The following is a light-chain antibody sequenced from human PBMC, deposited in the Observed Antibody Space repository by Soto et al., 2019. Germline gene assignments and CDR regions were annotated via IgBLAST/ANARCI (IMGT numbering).Light chain of an antibody. V-gene: IGKV3-20*01. J-gene: IGKJ1*01. CDR2: GAS. CDR3: QQYNNWLWT. Sequence: DIVLTQSPGTLSLSPGERATLSCRASQSVGSIYLAWYQQKPGQAPRLLIHGASNRATGIPDRFSGSGSGTDFTLTISSLQSEDFAVYYCQQYNNWLWTFGQGTKVDI. CDR1: QSVGSIY.